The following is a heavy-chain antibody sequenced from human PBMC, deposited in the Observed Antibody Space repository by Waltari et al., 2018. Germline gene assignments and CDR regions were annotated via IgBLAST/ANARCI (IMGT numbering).Heavy chain of an antibody. CDR2: IKGDGGST. D-gene: IGHD6-6*01. V-gene: IGHV3-20*04. Sequence: EVQLVESGGSLVRPGGSLRLSCAASGFTFDDYGMNWVRQVPGKGGGWVGGIKGDGGSTAYVDSVKGRCTISRDNAKNSVYLQMNSLRSEDTALYYCAKSGNLAARPHFDFWGQGTRVTVSS. J-gene: IGHJ4*02. CDR1: GFTFDDYG. CDR3: AKSGNLAARPHFDF.